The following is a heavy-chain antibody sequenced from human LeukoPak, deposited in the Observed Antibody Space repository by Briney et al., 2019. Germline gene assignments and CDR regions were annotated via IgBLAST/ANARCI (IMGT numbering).Heavy chain of an antibody. V-gene: IGHV1-2*02. CDR1: GYTFTGYY. CDR2: INPNGGGT. Sequence: ASVKVSCKASGYTFTGYYMHWVRQAPGQGLEWMGWINPNGGGTNYAQKFQARVTMTRDTSISTAYMELSRLRSDDTAVYYCARQLYSGGYYYVDYWGQGTLVTVSS. D-gene: IGHD3-22*01. CDR3: ARQLYSGGYYYVDY. J-gene: IGHJ4*02.